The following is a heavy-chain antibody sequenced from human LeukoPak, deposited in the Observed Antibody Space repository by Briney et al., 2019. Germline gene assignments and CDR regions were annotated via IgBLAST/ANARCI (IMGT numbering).Heavy chain of an antibody. Sequence: GASVKVSCKASGYTFSDYYIHWVRQAPGQGLEWMGWTHPNSGGTNHGQKFQGRVTMTRDTSISTAYLELSRLRSDDTAVYYCARSFTGSWFGELSDYFGLDVWGQGTTVTDSS. D-gene: IGHD3-10*01. J-gene: IGHJ6*02. V-gene: IGHV1-2*02. CDR1: GYTFSDYY. CDR2: THPNSGGT. CDR3: ARSFTGSWFGELSDYFGLDV.